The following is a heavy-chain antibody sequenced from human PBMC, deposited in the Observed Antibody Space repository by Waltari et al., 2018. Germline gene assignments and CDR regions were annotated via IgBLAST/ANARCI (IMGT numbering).Heavy chain of an antibody. Sequence: QLQLQESGPGLVKPSETLSLTCTVSGGSISSSSYYWGWISQPPGKGLEWIGSIYYSGSTYYNPSLKSRVTISVDTSKNQFSLKLSSVTAADTAVYYCARMNSLTGAIDYWGQGTLVTVSS. J-gene: IGHJ4*02. D-gene: IGHD7-27*01. CDR2: IYYSGST. CDR3: ARMNSLTGAIDY. V-gene: IGHV4-39*07. CDR1: GGSISSSSYY.